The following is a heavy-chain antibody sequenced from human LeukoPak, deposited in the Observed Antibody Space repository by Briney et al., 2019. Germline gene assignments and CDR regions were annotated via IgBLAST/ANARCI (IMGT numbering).Heavy chain of an antibody. J-gene: IGHJ4*02. CDR3: AYNPQLNY. D-gene: IGHD1-14*01. V-gene: IGHV2-5*02. Sequence: SGPTLVNPTQTLTLTCTFSGFSLSTTGVGMAWTRQPSGKALEWLALIYWDDDRRYSPSLKSRLTITKDTSKNQVVLTMTNMDPVDTATYYCAYNPQLNYWGRGTLVTVSS. CDR1: GFSLSTTGVG. CDR2: IYWDDDR.